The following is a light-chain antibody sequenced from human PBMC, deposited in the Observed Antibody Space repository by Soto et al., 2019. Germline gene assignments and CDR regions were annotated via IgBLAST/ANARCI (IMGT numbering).Light chain of an antibody. Sequence: LIQPRSISGSPGRSATISSTGTSSDVGGYDFVSWYQQHPGKAPKLMISDVSKRPSGVPDRFSGSKSGNTASLTISGLEAEDEADYYCCSYAGDLALCGGGTKVPV. V-gene: IGLV2-11*01. CDR3: CSYAGDLAL. J-gene: IGLJ2*01. CDR1: SSDVGGYDF. CDR2: DVS.